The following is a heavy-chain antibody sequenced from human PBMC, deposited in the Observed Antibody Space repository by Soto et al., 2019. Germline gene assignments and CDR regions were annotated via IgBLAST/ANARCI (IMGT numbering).Heavy chain of an antibody. V-gene: IGHV4-61*01. Sequence: SETLSLTCTVSGGSVSSGSYYWSWIRQPPGKGLEWVGYIYNGGSTKYNPSLKSRVTISLDTSKNQFSLKLSSVTAADTAVYYCARDRGSIVVVPAATDVWGQGTMVTVSS. CDR3: ARDRGSIVVVPAATDV. J-gene: IGHJ6*02. CDR1: GGSVSSGSYY. D-gene: IGHD2-2*01. CDR2: IYNGGST.